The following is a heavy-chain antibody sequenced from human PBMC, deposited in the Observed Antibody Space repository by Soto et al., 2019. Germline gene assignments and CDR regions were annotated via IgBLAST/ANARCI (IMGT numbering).Heavy chain of an antibody. CDR2: IYYSGST. V-gene: IGHV4-59*12. D-gene: IGHD3-22*01. J-gene: IGHJ3*02. CDR3: ARGRRRGYYYDSSGTRRAFDI. CDR1: GGSISGYY. Sequence: SETLSLTCTVSGGSISGYYWSWIRQPPGKGLEWIGYIYYSGSTNYNPSLKSRVTISVDTSKNQFSLKLSSVTAADTAVYYCARGRRRGYYYDSSGTRRAFDIWGQGTMVTVSS.